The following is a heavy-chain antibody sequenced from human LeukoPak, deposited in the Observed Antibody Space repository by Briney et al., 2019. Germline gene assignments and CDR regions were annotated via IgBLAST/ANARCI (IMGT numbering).Heavy chain of an antibody. CDR2: IWCDGSNK. J-gene: IGHJ4*02. CDR1: GFTFSSYG. Sequence: GGSLRLSCAASGFTFSSYGMHWVRQAPGKGLEWVSAIWCDGSNKYYTDSVKGRFTISRDNSKNTLYLQMNSLRAEDTAVYYCAKDGSAAIPYRFDYWGQGTLVTVSS. CDR3: AKDGSAAIPYRFDY. V-gene: IGHV3-33*06. D-gene: IGHD2-2*01.